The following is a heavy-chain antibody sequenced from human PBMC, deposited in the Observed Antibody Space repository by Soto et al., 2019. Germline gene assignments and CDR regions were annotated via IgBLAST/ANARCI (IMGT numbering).Heavy chain of an antibody. J-gene: IGHJ6*02. CDR2: ISYDGSNK. CDR1: GFTFSSYA. D-gene: IGHD2-15*01. V-gene: IGHV3-30-3*01. Sequence: GGSMRLSCAASGFTFSSYAMHWVRQAPGKGLEWVAVISYDGSNKYYADSVKGRFTISRDNSKNTLYLQMNSLRAEDMAVYYWARDGEEGYCCVVSCYAHSGMDVWGQGTTVTVSS. CDR3: ARDGEEGYCCVVSCYAHSGMDV.